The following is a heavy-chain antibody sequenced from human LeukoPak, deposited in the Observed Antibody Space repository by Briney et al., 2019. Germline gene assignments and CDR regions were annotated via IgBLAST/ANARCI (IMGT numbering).Heavy chain of an antibody. CDR2: INPNSGGT. Sequence: ASVKVSCKASGYIFTDYFIYWVRQAPGQGLEWMGRINPNSGGTNYAQKFQGRVTMTRDTSTSTVYMELSRLTSDDTAVYFCARWRVTYFDYWGQGTLVTVSS. CDR1: GYIFTDYF. CDR3: ARWRVTYFDY. J-gene: IGHJ4*02. V-gene: IGHV1-2*06. D-gene: IGHD2-21*02.